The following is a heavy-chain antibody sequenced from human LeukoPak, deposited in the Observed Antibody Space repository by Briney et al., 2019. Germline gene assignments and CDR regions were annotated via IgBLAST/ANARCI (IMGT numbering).Heavy chain of an antibody. CDR1: GYTLTELS. V-gene: IGHV1-24*01. D-gene: IGHD5-12*01. J-gene: IGHJ4*02. CDR3: ATAVATNQDYFDY. Sequence: ASVKVSCKVSGYTLTELSMHWVRQAPGKGLEWMGGFDPEDGETSYEQKFQGRVTMTEDTSTDTAYMELSSLRSEDTAVYYCATAVATNQDYFDYWGQGTLVTVSS. CDR2: FDPEDGET.